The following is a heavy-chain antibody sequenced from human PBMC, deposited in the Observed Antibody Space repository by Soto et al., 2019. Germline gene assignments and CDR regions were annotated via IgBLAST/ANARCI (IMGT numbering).Heavy chain of an antibody. D-gene: IGHD2-15*01. Sequence: SETLSLTCTVSGGSISSGGYYWSWIRQHPGKGLEWIGYIYYSGSTYYNPSLKSRVTISVDTSKNQFSLKLSSVTAADTAVYYCARGPYCSGGSCYYFFRFDPWGQGTLVTVSS. CDR2: IYYSGST. V-gene: IGHV4-31*03. J-gene: IGHJ5*02. CDR1: GGSISSGGYY. CDR3: ARGPYCSGGSCYYFFRFDP.